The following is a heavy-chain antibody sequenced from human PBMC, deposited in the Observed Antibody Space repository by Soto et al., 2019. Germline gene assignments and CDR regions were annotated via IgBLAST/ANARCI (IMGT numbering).Heavy chain of an antibody. CDR3: AKDSNKYSSSLRGRYFDY. D-gene: IGHD3-22*01. Sequence: EVQVVESGGSLVQPGGSLRLSCAASGFTFSKFWIHWVRQAPGKGPEWVSSLSSDGSDTRYADSVKGRFTISRDNAKNTLYLQMNSLRAEDTAVYYCAKDSNKYSSSLRGRYFDYWGQGTLVTVSS. CDR1: GFTFSKFW. V-gene: IGHV3-74*01. CDR2: LSSDGSDT. J-gene: IGHJ4*02.